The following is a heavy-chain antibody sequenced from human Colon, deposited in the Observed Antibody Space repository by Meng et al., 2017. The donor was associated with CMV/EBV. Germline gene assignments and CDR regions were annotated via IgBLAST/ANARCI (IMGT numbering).Heavy chain of an antibody. CDR1: GFTLCTYG. V-gene: IGHV3-30*03. CDR3: ARWTGWFDP. D-gene: IGHD3/OR15-3a*01. CDR2: ISHEGSED. J-gene: IGHJ5*02. Sequence: SLACAASGFTLCTYGIHWVRQAPGKGLEWLALISHEGSEDYYADSVKGRFTMSRDNSKNTVHLQMNSLRPDDTAVYYCARWTGWFDPWGQGTLVTVSS.